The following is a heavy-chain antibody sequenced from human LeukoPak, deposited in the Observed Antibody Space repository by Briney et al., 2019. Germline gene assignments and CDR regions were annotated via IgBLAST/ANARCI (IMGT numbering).Heavy chain of an antibody. CDR2: ISASVGST. J-gene: IGHJ3*01. CDR1: GFTLSIYA. V-gene: IGHV3-23*01. CDR3: VKVKRGGDFPDAFDV. Sequence: GRSLRLSCAASGFTLSIYAMSSVRQAPRHRLEWVSAISASVGSTYYADSVKGRFTISRDNSKNTLYLQMNSLRAEDTAVYYCVKVKRGGDFPDAFDVWGRGTRVTVS. D-gene: IGHD2-21*02.